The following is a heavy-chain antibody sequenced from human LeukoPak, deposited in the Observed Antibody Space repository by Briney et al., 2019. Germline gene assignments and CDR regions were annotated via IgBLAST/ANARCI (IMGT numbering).Heavy chain of an antibody. D-gene: IGHD4-23*01. V-gene: IGHV3-74*01. CDR1: GFTFSSYW. J-gene: IGHJ4*02. CDR3: ARGAYGGTFDY. Sequence: PGGSLRLSCAASGFTFSSYWMHWVRQAPGKGLVWVSRINSDGGSTSYADSVKGRFTISRDNAKNTLYLQMNSLRAEDTAVYYCARGAYGGTFDYWGQGTLVTVSS. CDR2: INSDGGST.